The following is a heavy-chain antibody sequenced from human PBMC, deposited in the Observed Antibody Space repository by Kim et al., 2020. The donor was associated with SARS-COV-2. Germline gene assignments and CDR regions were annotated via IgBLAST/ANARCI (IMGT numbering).Heavy chain of an antibody. CDR3: ARAYSSSWYVWFDP. V-gene: IGHV4-34*01. D-gene: IGHD6-13*01. CDR2: INHSGST. CDR1: GGSFSGYY. Sequence: SETLSLTCAVYGGSFSGYYWSWIRQPPGKGLEWIGEINHSGSTNYNPSLKSRVTISVDTSKNQFSLKLSSLTAADTAVYYCARAYSSSWYVWFDPWGQGT. J-gene: IGHJ5*02.